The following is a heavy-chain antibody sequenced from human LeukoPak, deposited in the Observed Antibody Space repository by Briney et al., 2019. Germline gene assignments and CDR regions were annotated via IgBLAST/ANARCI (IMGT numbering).Heavy chain of an antibody. CDR2: ISWNSGSI. D-gene: IGHD2-2*01. Sequence: PGGSLRLSCAASGFTFDDYAMHWVRQAPGKGLGWVSGISWNSGSIGYADSVKGRFTISRDNAKNSLYLQMNSLRAEDTALYYCAKGGEYCSSTSCYPGDNWFDPWGQGTLVTVSS. J-gene: IGHJ5*02. V-gene: IGHV3-9*01. CDR3: AKGGEYCSSTSCYPGDNWFDP. CDR1: GFTFDDYA.